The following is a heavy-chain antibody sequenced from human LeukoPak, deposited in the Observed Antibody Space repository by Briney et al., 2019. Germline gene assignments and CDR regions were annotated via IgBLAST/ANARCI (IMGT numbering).Heavy chain of an antibody. D-gene: IGHD1-26*01. J-gene: IGHJ5*02. V-gene: IGHV4-38-2*01. CDR1: GFTLSDHY. CDR2: IYYSGST. CDR3: ARTSGSLASYWFDP. Sequence: GSLRLPCAASGFTLSDHYTDWIRQAPGKGLEWIGSIYYSGSTYYNPSLKSRVTISVDTSKNQFSLKLSSVTAADTAVYYCARTSGSLASYWFDPWGQGTLVTVSS.